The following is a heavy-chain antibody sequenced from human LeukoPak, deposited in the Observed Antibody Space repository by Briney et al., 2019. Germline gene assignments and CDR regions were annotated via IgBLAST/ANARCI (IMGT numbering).Heavy chain of an antibody. D-gene: IGHD1-7*01. Sequence: GRSLRLSCAASGFTFSSYWMHWVRQTPAKGLVWVSRINSDGSSTSYAESVKGRFTISRDNAKNMLYMQMTGLRAEDTAVYCCARGPFGTTSVWGQGTLVTVSS. CDR3: ARGPFGTTSV. J-gene: IGHJ4*02. CDR2: INSDGSST. V-gene: IGHV3-74*01. CDR1: GFTFSSYW.